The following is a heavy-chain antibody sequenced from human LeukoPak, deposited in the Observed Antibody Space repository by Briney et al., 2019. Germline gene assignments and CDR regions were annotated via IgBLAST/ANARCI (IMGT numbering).Heavy chain of an antibody. CDR1: GFTFSSYA. D-gene: IGHD3-3*01. CDR2: ISGSGGST. J-gene: IGHJ3*02. Sequence: LAGGSLRLSCAASGFTFSSYAMSWVRQAPGKGLEWVSAISGSGGSTYYADSVKGRFTISRDNSKNTLYLQMNSLRAEDTAVYYCAKDPPSTYDFWSGYRDAFDIWGQGTMVTVSS. V-gene: IGHV3-23*01. CDR3: AKDPPSTYDFWSGYRDAFDI.